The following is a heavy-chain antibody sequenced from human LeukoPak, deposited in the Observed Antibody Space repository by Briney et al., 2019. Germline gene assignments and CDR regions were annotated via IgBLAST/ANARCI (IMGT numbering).Heavy chain of an antibody. D-gene: IGHD3-16*02. CDR1: GFTFSSYA. V-gene: IGHV3-23*01. J-gene: IGHJ4*02. Sequence: GGSLRLSCGASGFTFSSYAMSWVRQAPGKGLEWVSAISGSGGSTYYADSVKGRFTSSRDNSKNTLYLQMNSLRAEDTAVYYCAKDREITFGGVIVIPEFDYWGQGTLVTVSS. CDR3: AKDREITFGGVIVIPEFDY. CDR2: ISGSGGST.